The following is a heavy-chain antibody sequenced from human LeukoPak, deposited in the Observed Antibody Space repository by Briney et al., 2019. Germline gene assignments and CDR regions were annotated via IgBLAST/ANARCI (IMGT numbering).Heavy chain of an antibody. CDR2: ISSSSSTI. V-gene: IGHV3-48*04. Sequence: GGSLRLSCAASGFTFSSYSMNWVRQAPGKGLEWVSYISSSSSTIYYADSVKGRFTISRDNAKDSLYLQMNSLRAEDTAVYYCARALWDGDAFDIWGQGTMVTVSS. CDR1: GFTFSSYS. D-gene: IGHD3-10*01. CDR3: ARALWDGDAFDI. J-gene: IGHJ3*02.